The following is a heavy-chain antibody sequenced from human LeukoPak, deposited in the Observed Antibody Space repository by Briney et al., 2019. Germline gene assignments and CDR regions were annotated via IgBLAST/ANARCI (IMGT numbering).Heavy chain of an antibody. V-gene: IGHV5-51*01. CDR1: GYSFTNYW. CDR3: STLGPKLSYYYYYMDV. D-gene: IGHD2-15*01. CDR2: IYPDDSET. J-gene: IGHJ6*03. Sequence: GESLKISCKGSGYSFTNYWIGWVRQMPGKGLEWMGIIYPDDSETRYSPSFQGQVTISADKSISTAYLQWSSLKASDTAMYYCSTLGPKLSYYYYYMDVWGKGTTVTISS.